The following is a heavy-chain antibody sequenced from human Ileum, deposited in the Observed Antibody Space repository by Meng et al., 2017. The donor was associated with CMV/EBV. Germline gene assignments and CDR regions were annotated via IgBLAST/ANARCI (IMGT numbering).Heavy chain of an antibody. CDR2: ISWNSGRT. V-gene: IGHV3-9*01. J-gene: IGHJ4*02. CDR1: GFTFDDYA. Sequence: SLKISCATSGFTFDDYAMHWVRQAPGTGLEWVSGISWNSGRTGYADSVKGRFTISRDNAKNSLYLQMNSLRTEDTALYYFAPQGGVVRGVDYWGQGALVTVSS. D-gene: IGHD3-10*01. CDR3: APQGGVVRGVDY.